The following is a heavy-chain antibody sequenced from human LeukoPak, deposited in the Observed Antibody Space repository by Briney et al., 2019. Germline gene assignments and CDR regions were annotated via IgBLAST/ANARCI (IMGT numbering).Heavy chain of an antibody. D-gene: IGHD3-10*01. Sequence: SETLSLTCTVSGGSISSHYWSWIRQPPGKGLEWIGYIYHSGSTYYNPSLKSRVTISVDRSKNQFSLKLSSVTAADTAVYYCASASDGSGSYYNVDWFDPWGQGTLVTISS. V-gene: IGHV4-59*11. CDR3: ASASDGSGSYYNVDWFDP. J-gene: IGHJ5*02. CDR1: GGSISSHY. CDR2: IYHSGST.